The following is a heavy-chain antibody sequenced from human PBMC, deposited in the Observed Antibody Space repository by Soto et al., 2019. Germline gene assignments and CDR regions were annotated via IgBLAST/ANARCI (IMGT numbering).Heavy chain of an antibody. V-gene: IGHV1-18*04. CDR3: ARDWSRSSSWYNVMDV. CDR2: ISDYNGNT. D-gene: IGHD6-13*01. CDR1: GYTFTNYG. J-gene: IGHJ6*02. Sequence: QVQLVQSGAEVKKPGASVKVSCKASGYTFTNYGISWVRQAPGQGPEWMGWISDYNGNTNYAQKFQGRVTMTSDTSTSTAYMELRSLISDDTAVYYCARDWSRSSSWYNVMDVWGQGTTVTVSS.